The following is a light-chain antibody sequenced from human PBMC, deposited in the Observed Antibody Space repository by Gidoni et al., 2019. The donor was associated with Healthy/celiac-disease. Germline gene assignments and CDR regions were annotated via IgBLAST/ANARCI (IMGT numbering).Light chain of an antibody. CDR1: QSISSY. Sequence: IQMTQTLSSLSASVGDRVTITCRASQSISSYLNWYQQKPGKAPALLIYAASSMQCGVPSRFSGSGSGTDFTLTISSLQPEDFATYYCQQSYSTPEFTFGHGTKVDIK. J-gene: IGKJ3*01. CDR3: QQSYSTPEFT. CDR2: AAS. V-gene: IGKV1-39*01.